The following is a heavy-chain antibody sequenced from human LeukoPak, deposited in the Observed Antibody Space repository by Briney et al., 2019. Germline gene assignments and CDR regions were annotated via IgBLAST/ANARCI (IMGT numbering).Heavy chain of an antibody. Sequence: PGGSLRLSCAASGFTFSSYAMSRVRQAPGKGLEWVSAISGSGGSTYYADSVKGRFTISRDNSKNTLYLQMNSLRAEDTAVYYCAKGESGYYAHGYMDVWGKGTTVTVSS. CDR1: GFTFSSYA. J-gene: IGHJ6*03. V-gene: IGHV3-23*01. CDR2: ISGSGGST. D-gene: IGHD3-22*01. CDR3: AKGESGYYAHGYMDV.